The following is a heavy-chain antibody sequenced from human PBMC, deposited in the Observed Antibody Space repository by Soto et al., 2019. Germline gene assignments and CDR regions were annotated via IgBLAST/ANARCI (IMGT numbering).Heavy chain of an antibody. Sequence: VQLVESGGGLVKPGGSLRLSCTASGFIFSSYTINWVRQAPGKGLEWVSSISGSGSYIYIADSMKGRITISRDNAQNSVHLQMNSLRVEETAVYYCARAGLEPANAFDVWGQGTKVTVSS. V-gene: IGHV3-21*06. CDR2: ISGSGSYI. CDR1: GFIFSSYT. CDR3: ARAGLEPANAFDV. D-gene: IGHD2-2*01. J-gene: IGHJ3*01.